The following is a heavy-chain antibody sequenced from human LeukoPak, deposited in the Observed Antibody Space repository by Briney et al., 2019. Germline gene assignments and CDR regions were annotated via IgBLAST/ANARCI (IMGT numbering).Heavy chain of an antibody. D-gene: IGHD3-9*01. J-gene: IGHJ4*02. CDR1: GFTFSRYG. Sequence: GGSLRLSCEASGFTFSRYGMHWVRQAPGEGLEWVAVISNEGSTEYYAESVKGRFTISRDNARNSLSLQMNSLTAEDTAVYYCASPGSISTGGPIWGQGSLVTVSS. CDR2: ISNEGSTE. V-gene: IGHV3-30*03. CDR3: ASPGSISTGGPI.